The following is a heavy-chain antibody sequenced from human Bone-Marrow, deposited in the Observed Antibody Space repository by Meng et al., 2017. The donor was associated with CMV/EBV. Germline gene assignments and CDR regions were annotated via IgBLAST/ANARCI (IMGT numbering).Heavy chain of an antibody. CDR2: ISSSSSYI. D-gene: IGHD6-6*01. Sequence: GESLKISCAASGFTFSSYSMNWVRQAPGKGLEWVSSISSSSSYIYYADSVKGRFTISRDNSKNTLYLQMNSLRAEDTAVYYCARTIAARPSYYYYGMDVWGQGTTVTVYS. CDR3: ARTIAARPSYYYYGMDV. J-gene: IGHJ6*02. CDR1: GFTFSSYS. V-gene: IGHV3-21*01.